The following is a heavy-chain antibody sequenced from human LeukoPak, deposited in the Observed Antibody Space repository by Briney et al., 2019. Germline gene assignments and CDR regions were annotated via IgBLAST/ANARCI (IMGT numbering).Heavy chain of an antibody. D-gene: IGHD3-3*01. Sequence: ASVKVSCKASGYTLTSYGISWVRQAPGQGLEWMGWISAYNGNTNYAQKLQGRVTMTTDTSTSTAYMELRSLRSDDTAVYYCARDILDFWSGYYKGFDYWGQGTLVTVSS. J-gene: IGHJ4*02. CDR2: ISAYNGNT. CDR1: GYTLTSYG. V-gene: IGHV1-18*01. CDR3: ARDILDFWSGYYKGFDY.